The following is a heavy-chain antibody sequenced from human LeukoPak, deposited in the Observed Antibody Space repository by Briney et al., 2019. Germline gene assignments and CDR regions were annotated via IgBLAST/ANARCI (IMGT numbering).Heavy chain of an antibody. Sequence: ASVKVSCKASGYTFTSHDINWVRQATGQGLEWMGWMNPNSGNTGYAQKFQGRVTMTRNTSISTAYMELSSLRSEDTAVYYCARQIRFSTVTYYFDYWGQGTLVTVSS. V-gene: IGHV1-8*01. CDR2: MNPNSGNT. CDR3: ARQIRFSTVTYYFDY. CDR1: GYTFTSHD. J-gene: IGHJ4*02. D-gene: IGHD4-11*01.